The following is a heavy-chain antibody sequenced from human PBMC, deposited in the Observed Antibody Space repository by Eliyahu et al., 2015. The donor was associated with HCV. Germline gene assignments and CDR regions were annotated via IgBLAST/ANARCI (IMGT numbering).Heavy chain of an antibody. V-gene: IGHV3-23*01. CDR1: GFTFSSYA. CDR2: ISGSGGST. J-gene: IGHJ1*01. Sequence: EVQLLESGGGLVQPGGSLRLSCAASGFTFSSYAMSWVRQAPGKGLEGVSAISGSGGSTYYADSVKGRFTISRDNSKNTLYLQMNSLRAEDTAVYYCAKDGTDVVVAATEEYFQHWGQGTLVTVSS. D-gene: IGHD2-15*01. CDR3: AKDGTDVVVAATEEYFQH.